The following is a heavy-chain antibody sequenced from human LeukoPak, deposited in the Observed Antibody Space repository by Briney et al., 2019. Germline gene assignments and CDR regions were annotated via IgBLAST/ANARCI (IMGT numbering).Heavy chain of an antibody. D-gene: IGHD4-17*01. V-gene: IGHV3-9*01. CDR2: ISWNSGSV. Sequence: GGSLRLSCAASGFTFDDYAMHWVRQAPGKGLEWVSGISWNSGSVGYADSVKGRFTISRDNAKNSLYLQMNSLRAEDTAVFYCASPTPTDPWGQGTLVTVSS. CDR1: GFTFDDYA. CDR3: ASPTPTDP. J-gene: IGHJ5*02.